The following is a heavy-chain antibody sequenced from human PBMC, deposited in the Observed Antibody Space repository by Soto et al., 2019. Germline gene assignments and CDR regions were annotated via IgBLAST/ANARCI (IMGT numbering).Heavy chain of an antibody. J-gene: IGHJ4*02. V-gene: IGHV4-4*08. CDR2: VNNVGST. D-gene: IGHD3-22*01. CDR1: GGSVSSYH. CDR3: ACTRKWLPFDN. Sequence: QVQLQESGPGLVKPSETLSLTCSVSGGSVSSYHCSWIRQPPGKGLEWIGWIGYVNNVGSTHYNPSLTSRVTMSEDTSKNQFSLRLSSVTAADTALDYCACTRKWLPFDNWGQGTLVTVSS.